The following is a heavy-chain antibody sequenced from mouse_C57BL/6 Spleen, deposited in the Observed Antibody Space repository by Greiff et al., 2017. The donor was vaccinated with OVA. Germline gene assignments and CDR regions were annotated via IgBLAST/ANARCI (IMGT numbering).Heavy chain of an antibody. J-gene: IGHJ4*01. Sequence: VMLVESGPELVKPGASVKISCKASGYAFSSSWMNWVKQRPGKGLEWIGRIYPGDGDTNYNGKFKGKATLTADKSSSTAYMQLSSLTSEDSAVYFCARSAVYYDYAMDYWGQGTSVTVSS. CDR1: GYAFSSSW. CDR2: IYPGDGDT. V-gene: IGHV1-82*01. D-gene: IGHD1-1*01. CDR3: ARSAVYYDYAMDY.